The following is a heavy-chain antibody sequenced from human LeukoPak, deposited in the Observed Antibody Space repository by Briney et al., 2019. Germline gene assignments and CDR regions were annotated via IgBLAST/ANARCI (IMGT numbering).Heavy chain of an antibody. CDR3: AREHSSSSGKVFDY. CDR2: INPSSGGT. J-gene: IGHJ4*02. CDR1: GYTFPGYY. V-gene: IGHV1-2*02. D-gene: IGHD6-6*01. Sequence: ASVKVSCKASGYTFPGYYMHWVRQAPGQGLEWMGWINPSSGGTNYAQKFQGRVTMTRDTSISTAYMELSRLRSDDTAVYYCAREHSSSSGKVFDYWGQGTLVTVSS.